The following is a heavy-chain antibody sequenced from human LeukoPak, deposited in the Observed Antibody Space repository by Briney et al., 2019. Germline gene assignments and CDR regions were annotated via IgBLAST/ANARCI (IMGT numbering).Heavy chain of an antibody. J-gene: IGHJ4*02. CDR1: GFTFSSYS. Sequence: GGSLRLSCAASGFTFSSYSMNWVRQAPGKGLEWVSYISSSGSTIYYADSVKGRLTISRDNAKNSLYLQLSSLRDEDTAVYYCATDRGWRTSGYYLYYFEYWGQGTLVTYSS. D-gene: IGHD3-3*01. CDR3: ATDRGWRTSGYYLYYFEY. CDR2: ISSSGSTI. V-gene: IGHV3-48*02.